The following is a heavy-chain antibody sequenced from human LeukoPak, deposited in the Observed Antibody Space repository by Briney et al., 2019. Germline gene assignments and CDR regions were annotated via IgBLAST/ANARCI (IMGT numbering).Heavy chain of an antibody. Sequence: GGSLRLSCVGSGFTFDDVVMSWVRQPQGKGLEWVSSIRSSSSYIYYADSVKGRFTISRDNAKNSLYLQMNSLRAEDTAVYYGARAGYYDFWSGYLNFDYWGQGTLVTVSS. J-gene: IGHJ4*02. CDR3: ARAGYYDFWSGYLNFDY. D-gene: IGHD3-3*01. CDR2: IRSSSSYI. CDR1: GFTFDDVV. V-gene: IGHV3-21*01.